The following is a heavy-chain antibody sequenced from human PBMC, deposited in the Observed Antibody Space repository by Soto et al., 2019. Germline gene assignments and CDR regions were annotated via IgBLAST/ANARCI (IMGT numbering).Heavy chain of an antibody. J-gene: IGHJ4*02. Sequence: EVQLLESGGGLVQPGGSLRLSCAASGFTFSSYAMSWVRQAPGKGLEWVSGISGSGGSTYYADSVKGRFTISRDNSKNTRYLQMNSLRDEDTAVYYCAKDNDYSNYAPFAYWGQGTLVTVS. D-gene: IGHD4-4*01. CDR1: GFTFSSYA. CDR2: ISGSGGST. V-gene: IGHV3-23*01. CDR3: AKDNDYSNYAPFAY.